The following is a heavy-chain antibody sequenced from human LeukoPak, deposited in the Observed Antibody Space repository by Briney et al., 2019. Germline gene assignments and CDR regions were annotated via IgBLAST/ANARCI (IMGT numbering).Heavy chain of an antibody. CDR3: VRVHVGTDMVDIDY. V-gene: IGHV3-23*01. D-gene: IGHD5-18*01. Sequence: GGSLRLSCAASGFTFTSYAMSWVRQAPGKGLEWVSGITGSGGSTYYADSVKGRFTISRDNSKNTLYLQMNSLRAEDTAVYYCVRVHVGTDMVDIDYWGQGTLVTVSS. J-gene: IGHJ4*02. CDR1: GFTFTSYA. CDR2: ITGSGGST.